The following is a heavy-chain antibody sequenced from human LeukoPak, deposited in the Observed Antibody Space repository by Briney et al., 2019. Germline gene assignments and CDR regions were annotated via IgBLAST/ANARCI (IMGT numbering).Heavy chain of an antibody. D-gene: IGHD6-19*01. CDR2: ISAYNGNT. CDR1: GYIFTSYG. V-gene: IGHV1-18*03. CDR3: ARDQEDQDIAVAGNWFDP. J-gene: IGHJ5*02. Sequence: GASVKVSCKASGYIFTSYGISWVRQAPGQGLEWMGWISAYNGNTNYAQKLQGRVIMTTDSSTSTAYMQLRSLRSDDMAVYYCARDQEDQDIAVAGNWFDPWGQGTLVTVSS.